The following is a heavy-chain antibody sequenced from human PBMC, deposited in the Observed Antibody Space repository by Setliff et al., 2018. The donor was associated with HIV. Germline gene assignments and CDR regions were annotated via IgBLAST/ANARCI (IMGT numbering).Heavy chain of an antibody. CDR1: GYTFLNYG. Sequence: ASVKVSCKASGYTFLNYGISRVRQTPGRGLEWMAWINVGNGNTKTARKFQGRVALTTDTSTSTAHMELRNLRSDDTAVYYCARDSGMAVVGTWRRLDPWGQGTLVTVSS. CDR2: INVGNGNT. D-gene: IGHD6-19*01. V-gene: IGHV1-18*01. CDR3: ARDSGMAVVGTWRRLDP. J-gene: IGHJ5*02.